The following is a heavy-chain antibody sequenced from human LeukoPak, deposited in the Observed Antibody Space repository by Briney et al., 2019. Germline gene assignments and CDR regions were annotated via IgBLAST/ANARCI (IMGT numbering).Heavy chain of an antibody. V-gene: IGHV3-74*01. CDR3: ARDYDSSGYYEADAFDI. J-gene: IGHJ3*02. CDR1: GFTFSRYW. D-gene: IGHD3-22*01. CDR2: INNDGSVT. Sequence: PGGSLRLSCAAPGFTFSRYWMHWVRQAPGKGLVWVSRINNDGSVTTYADSVKGRFTISRDNAMNTLYLQMNSLRAEDTAIYYCARDYDSSGYYEADAFDIWGQGTMVTVSS.